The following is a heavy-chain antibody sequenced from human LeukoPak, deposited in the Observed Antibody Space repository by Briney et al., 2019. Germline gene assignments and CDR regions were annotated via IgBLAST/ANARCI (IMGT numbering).Heavy chain of an antibody. J-gene: IGHJ5*02. CDR3: ARPRYCSSTSCSGEFDP. D-gene: IGHD2-2*01. CDR1: GGSISSYY. V-gene: IGHV4-59*01. CDR2: IYYSGST. Sequence: PSETLSLTCTVSGGSISSYYWSWIRQPPGKGLEWIGYIYYSGSTNYNPSLKSRVTISVDTSKNQFSLKLSSVTAADTAVYYCARPRYCSSTSCSGEFDPWGQGTLVTVSS.